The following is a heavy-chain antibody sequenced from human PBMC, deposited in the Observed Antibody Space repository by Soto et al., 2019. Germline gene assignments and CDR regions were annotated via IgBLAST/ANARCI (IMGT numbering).Heavy chain of an antibody. CDR2: IYHSGST. V-gene: IGHV4-59*12. CDR3: ARGWGRIFDY. J-gene: IGHJ4*02. D-gene: IGHD7-27*01. CDR1: GASISRFY. Sequence: SETLSLTCSASGASISRFYWNWIRQPPGKGLEWIGYIYHSGSTYYNPSLKSRVTISVDKSKNQFSLKLSSVTAADTAVYYCARGWGRIFDYWGQGTLVTVSS.